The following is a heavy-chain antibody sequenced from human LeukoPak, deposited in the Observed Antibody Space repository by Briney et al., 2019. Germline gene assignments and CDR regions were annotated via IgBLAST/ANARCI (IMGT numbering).Heavy chain of an antibody. V-gene: IGHV3-21*05. J-gene: IGHJ4*02. D-gene: IGHD1-26*01. CDR1: GFTFSSYE. Sequence: GGSLRLSCAASGFTFSSYEMNWVRQAPGKGLEWVSYISSSGSYIYYADSVKGRFTISRDNAKNTLYLQMNSLRAEDTAVYYCAKRNRWEVYFDYWGRGTLVTVSS. CDR3: AKRNRWEVYFDY. CDR2: ISSSGSYI.